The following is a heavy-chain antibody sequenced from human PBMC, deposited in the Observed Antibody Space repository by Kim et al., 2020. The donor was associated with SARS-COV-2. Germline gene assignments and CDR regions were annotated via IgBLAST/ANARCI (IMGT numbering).Heavy chain of an antibody. D-gene: IGHD1-7*01. Sequence: SETLSLTCAVYGGSFSGYYWSWIRQPPGKGLEWIGEINHSGSTNYNPSLKSRVTISVDTSKNQFSLKLSSVTAADTAVYYCARGRRTGTTRGAFDIWGQGTMVTVSS. CDR1: GGSFSGYY. V-gene: IGHV4-34*01. J-gene: IGHJ3*02. CDR3: ARGRRTGTTRGAFDI. CDR2: INHSGST.